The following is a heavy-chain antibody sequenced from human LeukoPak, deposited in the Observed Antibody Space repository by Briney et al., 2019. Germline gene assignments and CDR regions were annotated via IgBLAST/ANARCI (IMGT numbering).Heavy chain of an antibody. CDR2: IKQDGSKK. Sequence: PGGSLRLSCAVFEFTFRDHWMSWVRQAPGKGREWVANIKQDGSKKSYADSVKGRFTISRDNAKNSLYLQMNGLRAEDTAIYYCTRVGYIDEGIDYWGQGTLVTVSS. J-gene: IGHJ4*02. CDR1: EFTFRDHW. V-gene: IGHV3-7*04. D-gene: IGHD5-24*01. CDR3: TRVGYIDEGIDY.